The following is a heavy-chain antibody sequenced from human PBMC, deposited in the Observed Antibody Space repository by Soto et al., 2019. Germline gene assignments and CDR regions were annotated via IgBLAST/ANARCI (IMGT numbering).Heavy chain of an antibody. D-gene: IGHD2-2*01. Sequence: PSETLSLTCTVSGVSITTSSWSWIRQPPGKGLEWIGYLYHSGSTYYNPSLKSRVTISIDRSKNQFSLKLSSVTAADTAVYYCARVPDYWGQGILVTVSS. CDR3: ARVPDY. CDR1: GVSITTSS. J-gene: IGHJ4*02. CDR2: LYHSGST. V-gene: IGHV4-59*12.